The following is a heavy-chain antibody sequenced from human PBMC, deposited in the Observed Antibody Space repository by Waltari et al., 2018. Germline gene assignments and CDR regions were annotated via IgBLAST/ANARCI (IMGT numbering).Heavy chain of an antibody. J-gene: IGHJ6*02. CDR1: GFPFSSYW. D-gene: IGHD1-26*01. CDR3: ARSISGSTRDYYYGLDV. Sequence: EVQLVESGGGLVQPGGSLRLSCAASGFPFSSYWMHWVRQAPGKGLVWVSRIKSDGSSTSYADSVKGRFTISRDNAKNTLYLQMNSLRVEDTAVYYCARSISGSTRDYYYGLDVWGQGTTVTVSS. CDR2: IKSDGSST. V-gene: IGHV3-74*01.